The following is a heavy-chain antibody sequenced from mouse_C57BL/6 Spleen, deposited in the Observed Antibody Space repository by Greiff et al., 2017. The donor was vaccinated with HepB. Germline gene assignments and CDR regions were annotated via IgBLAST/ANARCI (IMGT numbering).Heavy chain of an antibody. D-gene: IGHD2-4*01. V-gene: IGHV1-54*01. J-gene: IGHJ3*01. Sequence: VQVVESGAELVRPGTSVKVSCKASGYAFTNYLIEWVKQRPGQGLEWIGVINPGSGGTNYNEKFKGKATLTADKSSSTAYMQLSSLTSEDSAVYFCAKDYDGFAYWGQGTLVTVSA. CDR3: AKDYDGFAY. CDR1: GYAFTNYL. CDR2: INPGSGGT.